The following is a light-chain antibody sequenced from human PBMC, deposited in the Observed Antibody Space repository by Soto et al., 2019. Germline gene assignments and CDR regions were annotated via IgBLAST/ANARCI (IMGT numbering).Light chain of an antibody. Sequence: EIVLTQSPATLSLSPGERATLSCRASQSVSSYLAWYQQNPGQAPRLLIYDASNRATGIPARFSGSGSGTDFTLTISSLEPEDFAVYYCQQRSNSPSTFGQGTQLEIK. V-gene: IGKV3-11*01. CDR2: DAS. J-gene: IGKJ5*01. CDR1: QSVSSY. CDR3: QQRSNSPST.